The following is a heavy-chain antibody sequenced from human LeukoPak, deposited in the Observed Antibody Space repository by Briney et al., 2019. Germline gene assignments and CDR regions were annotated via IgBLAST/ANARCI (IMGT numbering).Heavy chain of an antibody. CDR1: GYTFTSYA. Sequence: ASVKVSCKASGYTFTSYAMHWVRQAPGQRLEWMGWSNAGNGNTKYSQEFQGRVTMTTDTSTSTAYMELRSLRSDDTAVYYCARGAALAGYWGQGTLVTVSS. J-gene: IGHJ4*02. CDR3: ARGAALAGY. D-gene: IGHD1-26*01. V-gene: IGHV1-3*02. CDR2: SNAGNGNT.